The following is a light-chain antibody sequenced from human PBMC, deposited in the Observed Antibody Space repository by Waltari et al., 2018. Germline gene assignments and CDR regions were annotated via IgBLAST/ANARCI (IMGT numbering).Light chain of an antibody. J-gene: IGKJ1*01. V-gene: IGKV1-5*03. CDR1: QSINTW. CDR2: RAS. CDR3: QQYNSYST. Sequence: DIQMTQSPSTLSASVGDRVIITCRASQSINTWLAWYQQKPGKAPRVLIYRASSLEVGVPSRFSGSGSVTEFTLTISGLQPDDFATYYCQQYNSYSTFGQGTRVEIK.